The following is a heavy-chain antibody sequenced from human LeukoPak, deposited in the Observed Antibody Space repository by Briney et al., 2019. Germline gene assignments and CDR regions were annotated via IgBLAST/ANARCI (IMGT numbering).Heavy chain of an antibody. D-gene: IGHD6-19*01. CDR1: GFTFSSYW. CDR2: IKQDGSEK. CDR3: ARGAQWLVDQYQKGP. V-gene: IGHV3-7*01. J-gene: IGHJ5*02. Sequence: GGSLRLSCAASGFTFSSYWMSWVRQAPGKGLEWVANIKQDGSEKYYVDSVKGRFTISRDNAKNSLYLQMNCLRAEDTAVYYCARGAQWLVDQYQKGPWGQGTLVTVSS.